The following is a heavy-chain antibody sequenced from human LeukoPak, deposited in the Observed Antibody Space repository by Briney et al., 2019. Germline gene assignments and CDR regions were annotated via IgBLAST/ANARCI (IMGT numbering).Heavy chain of an antibody. Sequence: SETLSLTCAVYGGSFSGYSWSWIRQSPGKGLEWVGEVNHTGGITYNPSLKSRVTLSIDTSKNQFSLRLRSVTAADTAVYYCARQYTFDIWGPGTMVSVSS. CDR1: GGSFSGYS. J-gene: IGHJ3*02. D-gene: IGHD2/OR15-2a*01. CDR3: ARQYTFDI. V-gene: IGHV4-34*01. CDR2: VNHTGGI.